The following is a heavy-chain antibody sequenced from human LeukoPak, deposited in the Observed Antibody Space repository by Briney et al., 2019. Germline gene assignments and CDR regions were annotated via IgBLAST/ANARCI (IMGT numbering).Heavy chain of an antibody. CDR1: GFTFDDYG. Sequence: PGGSLGLSCAASGFTFDDYGMHWVRQAPGKGLEWVSGISWNSDSVGYADSVKGRFTISRDNAENSLYLQMNSLSAEDTALYYCAKDLTTGRAYGMDVWGQGTTVTVSS. CDR3: AKDLTTGRAYGMDV. J-gene: IGHJ6*02. CDR2: ISWNSDSV. V-gene: IGHV3-9*01. D-gene: IGHD3-22*01.